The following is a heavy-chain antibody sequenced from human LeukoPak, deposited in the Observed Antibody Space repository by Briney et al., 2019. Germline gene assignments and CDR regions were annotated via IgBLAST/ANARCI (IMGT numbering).Heavy chain of an antibody. CDR2: IYHTGSA. CDR3: ARSHYVSGSQGGMDV. D-gene: IGHD3-10*01. V-gene: IGHV4-38-2*01. CDR1: GFSISSGYY. Sequence: SETLSLTCGVSGFSISSGYYWGWIRQPPGKGLEWIGSIYHTGSAYYNPSLKSRVTISVDASKNQFSLKMNSVTAADTAVYYCARSHYVSGSQGGMDVWGKGTTVTVSS. J-gene: IGHJ6*04.